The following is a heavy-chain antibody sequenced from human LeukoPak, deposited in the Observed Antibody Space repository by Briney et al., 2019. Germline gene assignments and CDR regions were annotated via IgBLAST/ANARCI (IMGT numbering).Heavy chain of an antibody. CDR2: IKQDGSEK. Sequence: PGGSLRLSCAASGFTFSSYWMSWVRQAPGKGLEWVANIKQDGSEKYYVDSVKGRFTISRDNAKNSLYLQMNSLRAEDTAVYYCATRGYCSSTSCYSPFDYWGQGTLVTVSS. D-gene: IGHD2-2*02. V-gene: IGHV3-7*01. CDR3: ATRGYCSSTSCYSPFDY. CDR1: GFTFSSYW. J-gene: IGHJ4*02.